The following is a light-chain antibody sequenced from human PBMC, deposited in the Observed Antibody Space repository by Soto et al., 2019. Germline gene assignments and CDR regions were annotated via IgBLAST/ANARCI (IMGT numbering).Light chain of an antibody. V-gene: IGKV1-5*01. CDR2: DAF. CDR3: QQYDSYSRAT. CDR1: QHISSW. Sequence: DIQMTQSPSTLSASVVDTVSISCLANQHISSWLAWYQQRPGEAPHLLIYDAFRLESGVPSRFSGSGSGTDFTLTIRGLQTDDFGTYYCQQYDSYSRATFGQGTKVDIK. J-gene: IGKJ1*01.